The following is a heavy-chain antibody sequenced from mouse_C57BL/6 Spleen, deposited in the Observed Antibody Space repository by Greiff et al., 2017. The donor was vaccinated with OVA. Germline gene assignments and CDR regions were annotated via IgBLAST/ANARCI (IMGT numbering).Heavy chain of an antibody. Sequence: VQLQQSGPGLVKPSQSLSLTCSVTGYSITSGYYWNWIRQFPGNKLEWMGYISYDGSNNYNPSLKNRISITRDTSKNQFFLKLNSVTTEDTATYYCARDREGYYAMDCRGQGTSVTVSS. CDR2: ISYDGSN. J-gene: IGHJ4*01. CDR1: GYSITSGYY. CDR3: ARDREGYYAMDC. D-gene: IGHD3-1*01. V-gene: IGHV3-6*01.